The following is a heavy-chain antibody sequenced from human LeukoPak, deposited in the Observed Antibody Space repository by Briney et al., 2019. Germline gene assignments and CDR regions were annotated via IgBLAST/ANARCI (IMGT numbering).Heavy chain of an antibody. CDR3: ARHGGYCSSTSCYGGFVDY. Sequence: GGALKISCKGSGCSFTSYWIGWVRQMPGKGLEWMGIIYPGDSDTRYSPSFQGQVTISADKSISTAYLQWSSLKASDTAMYYCARHGGYCSSTSCYGGFVDYWGQGTLVTVSS. J-gene: IGHJ4*02. D-gene: IGHD2-2*01. CDR1: GCSFTSYW. CDR2: IYPGDSDT. V-gene: IGHV5-51*01.